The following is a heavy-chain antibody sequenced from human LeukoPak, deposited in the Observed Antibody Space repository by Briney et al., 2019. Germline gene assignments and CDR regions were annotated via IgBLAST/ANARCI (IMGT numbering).Heavy chain of an antibody. CDR3: AKDTRNSGSTPAHYFDN. Sequence: PGRSLRLSCAASAFTFSAFGMHWVRQAPGKGLEWVAAISYDGSNEYYRDSVKGRFNISRENSKNTLYLQINSLRAEDTAVYYCAKDTRNSGSTPAHYFDNWGQGTLVTVSS. D-gene: IGHD1-26*01. J-gene: IGHJ4*02. V-gene: IGHV3-30*18. CDR2: ISYDGSNE. CDR1: AFTFSAFG.